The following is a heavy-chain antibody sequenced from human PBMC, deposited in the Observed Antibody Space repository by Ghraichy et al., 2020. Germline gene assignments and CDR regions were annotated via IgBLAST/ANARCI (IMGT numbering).Heavy chain of an antibody. D-gene: IGHD3-22*01. V-gene: IGHV3-30*18. Sequence: LRLSCAASGFTFSRYGMHWVRQAPGKGLEWVAVTSYDASNKFYGGSVQGRFTISRDNSKNTLYLQMNYLRPEDTAVYYCAKERDTSGYYSFRGDYYGMDVWGQGTTVTVSS. CDR3: AKERDTSGYYSFRGDYYGMDV. J-gene: IGHJ6*02. CDR2: TSYDASNK. CDR1: GFTFSRYG.